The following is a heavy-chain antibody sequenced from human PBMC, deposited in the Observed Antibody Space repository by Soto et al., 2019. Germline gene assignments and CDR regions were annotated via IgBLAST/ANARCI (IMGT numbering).Heavy chain of an antibody. V-gene: IGHV4-59*01. CDR2: MYNTGST. CDR1: GGTISRYY. Sequence: QVQLQESGPGLVKPSETLSLTCTVSGGTISRYYWSWIRQPPGKGLEWIGYMYNTGSTVYNPSFMSRVTISVDXSXTKXSLKLISVTAADTAVYYCARDLWGYCGTDCYPLDVWGQGTTVTVSS. CDR3: ARDLWGYCGTDCYPLDV. J-gene: IGHJ6*02. D-gene: IGHD2-21*02.